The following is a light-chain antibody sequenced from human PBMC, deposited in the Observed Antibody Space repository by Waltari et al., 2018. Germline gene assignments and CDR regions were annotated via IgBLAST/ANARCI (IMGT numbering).Light chain of an antibody. V-gene: IGKV3-20*01. CDR3: QKYERLPAT. J-gene: IGKJ1*01. Sequence: EIVLTHSPGTLSLSPGETATLSCRASQSVSRALVWYQQKPGQAPRLLIYDASRRAPGIPDRFSGSGSGTDFSLTISRLEPEDFAVYYCQKYERLPATFGQGTKVEIK. CDR1: QSVSRA. CDR2: DAS.